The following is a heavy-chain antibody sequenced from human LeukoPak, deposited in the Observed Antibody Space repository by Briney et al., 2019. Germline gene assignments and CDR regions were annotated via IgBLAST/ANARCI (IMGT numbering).Heavy chain of an antibody. D-gene: IGHD3-22*01. CDR3: ARRYYYDSSGNYYFDY. Sequence: GESLKISCKDSGYSFTSYWIGWVRQMPGKGLEWMGIIYPGDSDTRYSPSFQGQVTISADKSISTAYLQWSSLKASDTAMYYCARRYYYDSSGNYYFDYWGQGTLVTVSS. CDR1: GYSFTSYW. V-gene: IGHV5-51*01. J-gene: IGHJ4*02. CDR2: IYPGDSDT.